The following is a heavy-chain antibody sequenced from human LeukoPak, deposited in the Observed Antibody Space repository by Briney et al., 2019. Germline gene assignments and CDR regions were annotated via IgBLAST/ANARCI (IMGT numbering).Heavy chain of an antibody. V-gene: IGHV3-23*01. Sequence: GGSLRLSCAASGFTFQNYAMSWVRQAPGKGLEWASSISGSGPSTDYADSVKGRFTISRDKSKNTLYLQMNSLRAEDTAVYYRARGARYGDYFDYWGQGTLVTVSS. CDR2: ISGSGPST. J-gene: IGHJ4*02. CDR3: ARGARYGDYFDY. CDR1: GFTFQNYA. D-gene: IGHD4-17*01.